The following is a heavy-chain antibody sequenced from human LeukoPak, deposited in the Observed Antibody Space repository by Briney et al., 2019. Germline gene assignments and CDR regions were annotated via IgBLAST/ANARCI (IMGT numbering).Heavy chain of an antibody. CDR3: VRRLFGEPRVDY. Sequence: PSQTLSLTCTVSGGSISSGGYYWSWIRQHPGKGLEWIGYIYYSGSTYYNPSLKSRVTISVDTSKNQFSLKLSSVTAADTAVYYCVRRLFGEPRVDYWGQGTLVTVSA. CDR2: IYYSGST. D-gene: IGHD3-10*01. V-gene: IGHV4-31*03. CDR1: GGSISSGGYY. J-gene: IGHJ4*02.